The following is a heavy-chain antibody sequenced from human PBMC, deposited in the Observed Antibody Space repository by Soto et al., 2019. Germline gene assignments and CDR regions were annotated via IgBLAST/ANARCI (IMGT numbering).Heavy chain of an antibody. D-gene: IGHD2-21*02. Sequence: QVQLVQSGAEVKKPGSSVKVSCKASVGTFSSYTISWVRQAPGQGLEWMGRIIPIRGIATYAQKFQGRVTITADKTTSTAYKELSSLRSEDTAVSYCARARGDGVENYWVQGTLVTVSS. CDR1: VGTFSSYT. CDR3: ARARGDGVENY. J-gene: IGHJ4*02. V-gene: IGHV1-69*02. CDR2: IIPIRGIA.